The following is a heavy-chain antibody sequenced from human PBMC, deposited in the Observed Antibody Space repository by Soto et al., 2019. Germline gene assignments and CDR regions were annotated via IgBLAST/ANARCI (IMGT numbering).Heavy chain of an antibody. CDR3: ARHGMDYYDSSGYYYSPYYFDY. D-gene: IGHD3-22*01. Sequence: SETLSLTCAVSGGSISSSNWWSWVRQPPGKGLEWIVEIYHSGSTNYNPSLKSRVTISVDTSKNQFSLKLSSVTAADTAVYYCARHGMDYYDSSGYYYSPYYFDYWGQGTLVTVSS. CDR1: GGSISSSNW. J-gene: IGHJ4*02. V-gene: IGHV4-4*02. CDR2: IYHSGST.